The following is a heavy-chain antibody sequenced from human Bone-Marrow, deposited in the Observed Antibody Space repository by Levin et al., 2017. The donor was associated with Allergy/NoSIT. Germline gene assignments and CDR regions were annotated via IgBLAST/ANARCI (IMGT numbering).Heavy chain of an antibody. CDR2: IDPSDSYT. D-gene: IGHD2-15*01. J-gene: IGHJ4*02. V-gene: IGHV5-10-1*01. Sequence: GESLKISCKGSGYSFTSYWISWVRQMPGKGLEWMGRIDPSDSYTNYSPSFQGHVTISADKSISTAYLQWSSLKASDTAMYYCARHSNLGYCSGGSCYFDYWGQGTLVTVSS. CDR1: GYSFTSYW. CDR3: ARHSNLGYCSGGSCYFDY.